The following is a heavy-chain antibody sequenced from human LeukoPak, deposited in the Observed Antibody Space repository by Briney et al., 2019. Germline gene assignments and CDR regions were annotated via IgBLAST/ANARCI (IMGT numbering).Heavy chain of an antibody. CDR2: INHSGST. V-gene: IGHV4-34*01. Sequence: PSETLSLTCTVSGGSISSYYWSWIRQPPGKGLEWIGEINHSGSTNYNPSLKSRVTISVDTSKNQFSLKLSSVTAADTAVYYCARSPLRLGELSPVYYFDYWGQGTLVTVSS. CDR3: ARSPLRLGELSPVYYFDY. J-gene: IGHJ4*02. D-gene: IGHD3-16*02. CDR1: GGSISSYY.